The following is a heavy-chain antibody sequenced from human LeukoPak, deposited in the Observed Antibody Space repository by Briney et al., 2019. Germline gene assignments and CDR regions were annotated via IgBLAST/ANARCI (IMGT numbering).Heavy chain of an antibody. CDR3: ARRWYSSSPHFDY. D-gene: IGHD6-6*01. CDR1: GYTFTDYY. V-gene: IGHV1-2*02. Sequence: GASVKVSCKASGYTFTDYYMNWVRQAPGQGLEWMGWINPNSGGTNYAQKFQGRVTMTRDTSISTAYMELSRLRSDDTAVYYCARRWYSSSPHFDYWGQGTLVTVSS. CDR2: INPNSGGT. J-gene: IGHJ4*02.